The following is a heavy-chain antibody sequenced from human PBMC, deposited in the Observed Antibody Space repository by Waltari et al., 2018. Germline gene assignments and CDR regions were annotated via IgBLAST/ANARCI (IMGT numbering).Heavy chain of an antibody. CDR3: ARDMNMMGTTDTSDAFDI. J-gene: IGHJ3*02. CDR1: GYSFTSYG. Sequence: QVQLVQSGPEVKKPGASVKVSCKASGYSFTSYGITWVRQAPGQGLEWVAWIGTNRSDTKKADRFRSRVTTTPDTSTRTAYMELMGLRSDDTAVYYWARDMNMMGTTDTSDAFDIWGQGTMVNVSS. V-gene: IGHV1-18*04. D-gene: IGHD1-7*01. CDR2: IGTNRSDT.